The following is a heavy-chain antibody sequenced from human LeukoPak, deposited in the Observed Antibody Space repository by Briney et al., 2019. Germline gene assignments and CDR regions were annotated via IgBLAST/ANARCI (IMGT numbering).Heavy chain of an antibody. CDR3: ARTHYDFWSGCVDY. CDR1: GGSISSSSYY. Sequence: SETLSLTCTVSGGSISSSSYYWGWIRRPPGKGLEWIGSIYYSGSTYYNPSLKSRVTISVDTSKNQFSLKLSSVTAADTAVYYCARTHYDFWSGCVDYWGQGTLVTVSS. J-gene: IGHJ4*02. D-gene: IGHD3-3*01. V-gene: IGHV4-39*07. CDR2: IYYSGST.